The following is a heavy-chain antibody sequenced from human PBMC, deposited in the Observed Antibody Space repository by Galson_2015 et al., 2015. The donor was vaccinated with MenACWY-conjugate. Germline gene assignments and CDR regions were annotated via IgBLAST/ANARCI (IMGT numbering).Heavy chain of an antibody. V-gene: IGHV1-46*01. CDR3: ARGYDRVAVAGPTFDY. CDR1: GYTFTSYY. J-gene: IGHJ4*02. Sequence: SVKVSCKASGYTFTSYYMHWVRQAPGQGLEWMGIINPSGGSTSYAQKFQGRVTMTRDTSTSTVYMELSSLRSEDTAVYYCARGYDRVAVAGPTFDYWGQGTLVTVSS. CDR2: INPSGGST. D-gene: IGHD6-19*01.